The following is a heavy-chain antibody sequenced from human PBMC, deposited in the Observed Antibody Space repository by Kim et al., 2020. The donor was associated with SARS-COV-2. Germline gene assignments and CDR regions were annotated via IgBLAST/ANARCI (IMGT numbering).Heavy chain of an antibody. CDR1: GGSFSGYY. V-gene: IGHV4-34*01. J-gene: IGHJ4*02. CDR3: ARGLRDYVWGSYRKSYYFDY. Sequence: SETLSLTCAVYGGSFSGYYWSWIRQPPGKGLEWIGEINHSGSTNYNPSLKSRVTISVDTSKNQFSLKLSSVTAADTAVYYCARGLRDYVWGSYRKSYYFDYWGQGTLVTVSS. D-gene: IGHD3-16*02. CDR2: INHSGST.